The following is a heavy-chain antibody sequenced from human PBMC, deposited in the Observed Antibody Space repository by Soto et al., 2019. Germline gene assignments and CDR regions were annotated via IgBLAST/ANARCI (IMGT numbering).Heavy chain of an antibody. CDR3: ARAVTDDAFDI. J-gene: IGHJ3*02. V-gene: IGHV3-33*01. CDR1: GFTFSSYG. D-gene: IGHD2-21*02. CDR2: IWYDGSNK. Sequence: PGGSLRLSCAASGFTFSSYGMHWVRQAPGKGLEWVAVIWYDGSNKYYADSVKGRFTISRGNSKNTLYLQMNSLRAEDTAVYYCARAVTDDAFDIWGQGTMVTVSS.